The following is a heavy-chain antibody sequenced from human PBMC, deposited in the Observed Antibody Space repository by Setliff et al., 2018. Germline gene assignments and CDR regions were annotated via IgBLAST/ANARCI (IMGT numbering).Heavy chain of an antibody. CDR3: ARLWRRIQQIDY. CDR1: GGSIRSSSYY. Sequence: SSETLSLTCTVSGGSIRSSSYYWGWIRQPPGQGLEWIAYIYYSGITYYNPSLKSRVTISVDTSKNQFSLKLSSVTAADTAVYYCARLWRRIQQIDYWGQGTLVTVSS. V-gene: IGHV4-39*01. D-gene: IGHD2-15*01. J-gene: IGHJ4*02. CDR2: IYYSGIT.